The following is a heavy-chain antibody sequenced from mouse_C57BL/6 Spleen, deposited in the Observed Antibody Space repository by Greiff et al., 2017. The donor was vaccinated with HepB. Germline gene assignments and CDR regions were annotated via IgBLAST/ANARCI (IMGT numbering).Heavy chain of an antibody. Sequence: VQLQQSGPGLVKPSQSLSLTCSVTGYSITSGYYWNWIRQFPGNKLEWMGYISYDGSNNYNPSLKNRISITRDTSKNQFFLKLNSVTTEDTATYYCAREYYGSFDYWGQGTTLTVSS. CDR3: AREYYGSFDY. V-gene: IGHV3-6*01. CDR1: GYSITSGYY. D-gene: IGHD1-1*01. J-gene: IGHJ2*01. CDR2: ISYDGSN.